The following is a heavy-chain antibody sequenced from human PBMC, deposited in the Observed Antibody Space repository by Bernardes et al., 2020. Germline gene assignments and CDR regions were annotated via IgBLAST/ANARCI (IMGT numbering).Heavy chain of an antibody. D-gene: IGHD3-10*01. Sequence: ASVKVSCKASGYTFTSYAMHWVRQAPGQRLEWMGWINAGNGNTKYSQKFQGRVTITRDTSASTAYMELSSLRSEDTAVYYCARESNYYGSGSQLGYFDYWGQGTLVTVSS. J-gene: IGHJ4*02. CDR3: ARESNYYGSGSQLGYFDY. V-gene: IGHV1-3*01. CDR1: GYTFTSYA. CDR2: INAGNGNT.